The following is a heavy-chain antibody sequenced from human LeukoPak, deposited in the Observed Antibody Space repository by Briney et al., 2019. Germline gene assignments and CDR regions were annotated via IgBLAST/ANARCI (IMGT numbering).Heavy chain of an antibody. V-gene: IGHV1-69*05. CDR1: GGTFSSYA. CDR3: ARSLCGYSYGDNFDY. J-gene: IGHJ4*02. D-gene: IGHD5-18*01. Sequence: ASAKVSCKASGGTFSSYAISWVRQAPGQGLEWMGRIIPIFGTANYAQKFQGRVTITTDESTSTAYMELSSLRSEDTAVYYCARSLCGYSYGDNFDYWGQGTLVTVSS. CDR2: IIPIFGTA.